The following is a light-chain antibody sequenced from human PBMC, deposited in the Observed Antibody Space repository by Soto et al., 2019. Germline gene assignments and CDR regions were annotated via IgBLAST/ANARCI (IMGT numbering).Light chain of an antibody. Sequence: QSVLTQPPSASGTPGQRVTISCSGRSSSIGSNTVNWYQQLPGSAPKLLIYSNNQRPSGVPDRFSGSKSGTSAALAISGIQSEDEDDYYCPAWDDSLNRFYVFGPGTKLTVL. V-gene: IGLV1-44*01. CDR2: SNN. CDR3: PAWDDSLNRFYV. CDR1: SSSIGSNT. J-gene: IGLJ1*01.